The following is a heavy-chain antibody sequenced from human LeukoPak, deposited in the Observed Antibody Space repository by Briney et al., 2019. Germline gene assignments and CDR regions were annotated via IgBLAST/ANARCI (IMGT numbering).Heavy chain of an antibody. V-gene: IGHV4-34*01. Sequence: PSETLSLTCAVYGGSFSGYYWSWIRQPPGKGLEWIGEINHSGSTNYNPSLKSRVTISVDTSKNQFSLKLSSVTAADTAVYYCARAPDLRPLYYDSSWFDPWGQGTLVTVSS. J-gene: IGHJ5*02. CDR1: GGSFSGYY. CDR2: INHSGST. D-gene: IGHD3-22*01. CDR3: ARAPDLRPLYYDSSWFDP.